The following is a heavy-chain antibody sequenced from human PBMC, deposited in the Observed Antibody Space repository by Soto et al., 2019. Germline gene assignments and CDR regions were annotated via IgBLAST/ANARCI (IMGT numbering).Heavy chain of an antibody. V-gene: IGHV1-24*01. J-gene: IGHJ5*02. Sequence: ASVKVSCKVSGYTLTELSMHWVRQAPGKGLEWMGGFDPEDGETIYAQKFQGRVTMTEDTSTDTAYMELSSLRSEDTAVYYCATFIKYYYDSSGYSWGQGTLVNVSS. CDR3: ATFIKYYYDSSGYS. CDR1: GYTLTELS. CDR2: FDPEDGET. D-gene: IGHD3-22*01.